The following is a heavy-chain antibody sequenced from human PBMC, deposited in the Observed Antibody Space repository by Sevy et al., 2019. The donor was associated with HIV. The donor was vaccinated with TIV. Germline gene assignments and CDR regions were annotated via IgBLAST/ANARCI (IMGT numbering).Heavy chain of an antibody. V-gene: IGHV3-33*01. Sequence: GGSLRLSCVASGFTFRSFSMHWVRQAPGKGLEWVAAIWYDGRTERYADSVQGRFTISRDNSKNTLFLQMNSLTVEDTAVYYCARETDNSARWLDPWGQGTLVTVSS. CDR1: GFTFRSFS. D-gene: IGHD4-4*01. CDR3: ARETDNSARWLDP. CDR2: IWYDGRTE. J-gene: IGHJ5*02.